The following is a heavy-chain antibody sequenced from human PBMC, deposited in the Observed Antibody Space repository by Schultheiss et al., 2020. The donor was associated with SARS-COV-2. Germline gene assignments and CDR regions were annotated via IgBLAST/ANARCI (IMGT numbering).Heavy chain of an antibody. CDR1: GFTFGSSA. CDR2: ISGSGGST. CDR3: ARAVAGIYLAEYFQH. J-gene: IGHJ1*01. V-gene: IGHV3-23*01. D-gene: IGHD6-19*01. Sequence: GESLKISCAASGFTFGSSAMSWVRHAPGKGLEWVSRISGSGGSTYYADSVKGRFTISRDNSKNTLYLQMTSLRAEDTAVYYCARAVAGIYLAEYFQHWGQGTLVTVSS.